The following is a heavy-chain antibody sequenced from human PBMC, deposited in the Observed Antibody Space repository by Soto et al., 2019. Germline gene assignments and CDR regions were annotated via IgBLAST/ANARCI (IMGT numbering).Heavy chain of an antibody. CDR1: GFTFSNAW. Sequence: VGSLRLSCAASGFTFSNAWMSWVRQAPGKGLEWVGRIKSKTDGGTTDYAAPVKGRFTISRDDSKNTLYLQMNSLKTEDTAVYYCTTDLYYDFWSGSVWGQGTTVTVSS. V-gene: IGHV3-15*01. J-gene: IGHJ6*02. CDR2: IKSKTDGGTT. CDR3: TTDLYYDFWSGSV. D-gene: IGHD3-3*01.